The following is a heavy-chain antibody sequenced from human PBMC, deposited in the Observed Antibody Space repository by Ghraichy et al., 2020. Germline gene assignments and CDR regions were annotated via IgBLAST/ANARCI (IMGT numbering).Heavy chain of an antibody. V-gene: IGHV3-21*01. Sequence: LSLTCAASRFTFSSYSMNWVRQAPGRGLEWVSSITSSSSYIYYADSVKGRFTISRDNAKNSLYLQMNSLRAEDTAVYYCARDRGDCSSANCAFDYWGQGTLVTVSS. D-gene: IGHD2-2*01. CDR2: ITSSSSYI. CDR3: ARDRGDCSSANCAFDY. J-gene: IGHJ4*02. CDR1: RFTFSSYS.